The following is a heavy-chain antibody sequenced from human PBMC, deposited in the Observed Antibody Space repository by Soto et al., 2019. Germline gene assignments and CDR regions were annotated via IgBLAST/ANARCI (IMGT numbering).Heavy chain of an antibody. D-gene: IGHD1-26*01. CDR2: ISAYNGNT. V-gene: IGHV1-18*04. CDR3: ARDLILIVGATRPHDAFDI. Sequence: GASVKVSCKASGYTFTSYGISWVRQAPGQGLEWVGWISAYNGNTNYAQKLQGRVTMTTDTSTSTAYMELRSLRSDDTAVYYCARDLILIVGATRPHDAFDIWGQGTMVTVSS. J-gene: IGHJ3*02. CDR1: GYTFTSYG.